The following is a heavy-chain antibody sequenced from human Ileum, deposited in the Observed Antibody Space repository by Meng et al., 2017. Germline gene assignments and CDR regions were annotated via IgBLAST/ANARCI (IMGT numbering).Heavy chain of an antibody. Sequence: QVQLVQSGAEVEKPGASLKVSCKPFGYTFTNYYLHWVRQAHGQGLDWMGLINAGDGGTTYAQKFQDRVTLTRDTSTSTLYMEVRSLRSDDTAMYYCVGDSHGFGDGPFWGQGTLVTVSS. CDR1: GYTFTNYY. J-gene: IGHJ4*02. CDR2: INAGDGGT. CDR3: VGDSHGFGDGPF. V-gene: IGHV1-46*01. D-gene: IGHD4-17*01.